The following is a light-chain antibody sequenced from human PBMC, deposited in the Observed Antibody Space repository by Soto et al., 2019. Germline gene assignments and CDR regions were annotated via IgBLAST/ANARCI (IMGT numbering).Light chain of an antibody. CDR1: QSVGSTN. CDR3: QQYGSAPFT. V-gene: IGKV3D-20*01. CDR2: DAS. J-gene: IGKJ3*01. Sequence: EIVLTQSPATLSLSPGERATLSCGASQSVGSTNLAWYQQKPGLAPRLLIYDASRRATGIPDRFSGSGSGTDFTLTISRLEPEDFAVYHCQQYGSAPFTFGPWTKVEIK.